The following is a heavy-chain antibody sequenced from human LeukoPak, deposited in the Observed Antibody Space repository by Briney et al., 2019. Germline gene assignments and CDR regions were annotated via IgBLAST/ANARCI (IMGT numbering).Heavy chain of an antibody. J-gene: IGHJ4*02. Sequence: GALRLSCAASGFTFSSYSMNWVRQAPGKGLGWVSYISSSSSTIYYADSVKGRFTISRDNSKNTLYLQMNSLKTEDTAVYYCTTEGDSSGYLYYFDYWGQGTLVTVSS. D-gene: IGHD3-22*01. V-gene: IGHV3-48*01. CDR3: TTEGDSSGYLYYFDY. CDR2: ISSSSSTI. CDR1: GFTFSSYS.